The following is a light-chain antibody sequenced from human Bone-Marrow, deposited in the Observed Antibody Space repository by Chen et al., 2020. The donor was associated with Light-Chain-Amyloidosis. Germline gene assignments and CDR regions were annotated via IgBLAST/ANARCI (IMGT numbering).Light chain of an antibody. J-gene: IGLJ3*02. V-gene: IGLV2-14*01. CDR2: EVA. CDR3: SAFTTSNTWV. CDR1: SSDGGGYNY. Sequence: QSALTQPASVSGSPGQSITISCTGTSSDGGGYNYVSWFQQYSDKAPKLMIYEVANRPSGVSNRFSGSKSGNTASLTISGLQAEDEADYYCSAFTTSNTWVFGGGTKLTVL.